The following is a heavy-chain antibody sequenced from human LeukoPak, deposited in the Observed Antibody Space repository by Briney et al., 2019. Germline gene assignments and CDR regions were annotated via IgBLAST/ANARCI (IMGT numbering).Heavy chain of an antibody. J-gene: IGHJ4*02. D-gene: IGHD3-22*01. V-gene: IGHV3-48*04. CDR2: ISSSSTI. CDR1: GFTFSSYS. CDR3: AREYYYDSSGYPYDY. Sequence: GGSLRLSCAASGFTFSSYSMNWVRQAPGKGLEWVSYISSSSTIYYADSVKGRFTISRDNAKNSLYLQMNSLRAEDTAVYYCAREYYYDSSGYPYDYWGQGTLVTVSS.